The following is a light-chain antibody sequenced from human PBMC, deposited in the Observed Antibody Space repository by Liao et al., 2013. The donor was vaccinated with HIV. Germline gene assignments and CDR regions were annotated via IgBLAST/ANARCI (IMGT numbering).Light chain of an antibody. J-gene: IGLJ1*01. V-gene: IGLV3-21*01. CDR1: DFGTKR. CDR3: QAWDSNTAYV. CDR2: HAS. Sequence: SYVLTQPPSVSVAPGKTARITCGGDDFGTKRVHWYQQKPGQAPVLLIYHASDRPSGIPERFSGSNSENTATLTISGTQPMDEADYYCQAWDSNTAYVFGTGTKVSVL.